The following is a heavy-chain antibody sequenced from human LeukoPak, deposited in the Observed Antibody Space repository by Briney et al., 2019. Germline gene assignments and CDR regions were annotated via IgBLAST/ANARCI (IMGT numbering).Heavy chain of an antibody. CDR3: ARGYYDFWSGYYTRPYNWFDP. J-gene: IGHJ5*02. D-gene: IGHD3-3*01. CDR1: GGSFSGYY. CDR2: INHSGST. Sequence: SETLSLTCAVSGGSFSGYYWSWIRQPPGKGLEWIGEINHSGSTNYNPSLKSRVTISVDTSKNQFSLKLSSVTAADTAVYYCARGYYDFWSGYYTRPYNWFDPWGQGTLVTVSS. V-gene: IGHV4-34*01.